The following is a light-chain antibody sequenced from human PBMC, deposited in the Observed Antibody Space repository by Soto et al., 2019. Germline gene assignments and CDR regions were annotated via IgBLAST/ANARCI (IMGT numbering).Light chain of an antibody. J-gene: IGKJ4*01. CDR1: QSVSNNY. CDR2: AAS. CDR3: QQYGSSPRLT. V-gene: IGKV3-20*01. Sequence: TLSLSPGERATLSCRASQSVSNNYLAWYQQKPGQAPRLLIYAASSRATGIPDRFSGSGSGTHFTLTISRLEPEDFAVYYCQQYGSSPRLTFGGGTKVDIK.